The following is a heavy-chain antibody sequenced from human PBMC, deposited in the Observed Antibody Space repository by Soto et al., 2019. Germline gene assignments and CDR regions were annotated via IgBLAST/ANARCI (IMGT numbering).Heavy chain of an antibody. Sequence: GESLTINCTASGYSFTRYWIGWVRQMPGKGLEWMGIIYPGDSDTIYSPSFQGQVTISADKSISTAYLQWNSLKASDTAMYYCARPPYSASYYYFDQWGQGTPVTVSS. CDR3: ARPPYSASYYYFDQ. CDR2: IYPGDSDT. V-gene: IGHV5-51*01. CDR1: GYSFTRYW. J-gene: IGHJ4*02. D-gene: IGHD1-26*01.